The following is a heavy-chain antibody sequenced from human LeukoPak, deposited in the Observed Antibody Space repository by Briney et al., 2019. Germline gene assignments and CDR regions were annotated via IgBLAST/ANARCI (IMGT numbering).Heavy chain of an antibody. Sequence: GGSLRLSGAASGFTLSSYEINWVRQAPGKGLEWISYISSGSGRNIYYADSVKGRFTISRDNAKNSLYLQMNSLRAEDSGVYFCATITIFGVVTPAWGQGTLVTVTS. D-gene: IGHD3-3*01. V-gene: IGHV3-48*03. J-gene: IGHJ5*02. CDR1: GFTLSSYE. CDR3: ATITIFGVVTPA. CDR2: ISSGSGRNI.